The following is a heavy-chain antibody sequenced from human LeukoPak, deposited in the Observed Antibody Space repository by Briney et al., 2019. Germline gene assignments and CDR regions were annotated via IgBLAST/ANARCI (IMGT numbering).Heavy chain of an antibody. D-gene: IGHD3-22*01. Sequence: GESLKISCKGSGFSFTCYWIGWVRQLPGKGLEWMGIIFPGDSDTRYSPSFQGQVTISADTSISTAYLQWSSLKASDTAMYYCAGCRDSSGSYDYWGQGTLVTVSS. CDR2: IFPGDSDT. CDR3: AGCRDSSGSYDY. J-gene: IGHJ4*02. V-gene: IGHV5-51*01. CDR1: GFSFTCYW.